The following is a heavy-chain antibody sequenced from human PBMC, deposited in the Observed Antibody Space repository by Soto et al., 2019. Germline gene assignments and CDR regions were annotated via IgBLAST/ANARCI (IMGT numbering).Heavy chain of an antibody. CDR2: INPNSGGT. V-gene: IGHV1-2*04. CDR1: GYTFTGYY. J-gene: IGHJ6*02. D-gene: IGHD2-2*01. CDR3: ARDQDRYCSSTSCRSRGVNYYYYGMDV. Sequence: ASVKVSCKASGYTFTGYYMHWVRQAPGQGLEWMGWINPNSGGTNYAQKFQGWVTMTRDTSISTAYMELSRLRSDDTAVYYCARDQDRYCSSTSCRSRGVNYYYYGMDVWGQGTKVTVSS.